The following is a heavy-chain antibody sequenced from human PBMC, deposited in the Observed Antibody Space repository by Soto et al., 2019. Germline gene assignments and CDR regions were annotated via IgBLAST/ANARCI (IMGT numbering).Heavy chain of an antibody. J-gene: IGHJ4*02. V-gene: IGHV4-39*01. Sequence: PSETLSLTCAVSGGSISSSSYFWGWIRQPPGKGLEWIGSIYYSGSTYYNPSLKSRVTVSVDTSKNQFSLKLSSVTAADTAVYYCAKARHYDFLTAFGRDFDCWGQGTPVTVSS. D-gene: IGHD3-9*01. CDR2: IYYSGST. CDR1: GGSISSSSYF. CDR3: AKARHYDFLTAFGRDFDC.